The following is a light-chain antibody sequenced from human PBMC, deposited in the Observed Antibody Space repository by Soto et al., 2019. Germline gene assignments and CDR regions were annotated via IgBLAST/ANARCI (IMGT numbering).Light chain of an antibody. Sequence: QSALTQPASVTGSPGQSITISCTGISSDVGIYTYVSWYQHHPGKAPKLIIYDVTNRPSGVSNRFSGSKSGNTASLTISGLQTEDEADYYCSSFTRGDTHEVFGGGTKLTVL. J-gene: IGLJ3*02. CDR3: SSFTRGDTHEV. CDR1: SSDVGIYTY. CDR2: DVT. V-gene: IGLV2-14*03.